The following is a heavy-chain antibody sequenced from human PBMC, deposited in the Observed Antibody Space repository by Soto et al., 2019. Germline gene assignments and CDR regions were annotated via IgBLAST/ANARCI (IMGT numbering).Heavy chain of an antibody. CDR3: AKDRVGLPYAFDI. V-gene: IGHV3-9*01. CDR1: GFTFDDYA. CDR2: ISWNSGSI. Sequence: PGGSLRLSCAASGFTFDDYAMHWVRQAPGKGLEWVSGISWNSGSIGYADSVKGRFTISRDNAKNSLYLQMNSLRAEDTALYYCAKDRVGLPYAFDIWGQGTMVTVSS. J-gene: IGHJ3*02. D-gene: IGHD5-18*01.